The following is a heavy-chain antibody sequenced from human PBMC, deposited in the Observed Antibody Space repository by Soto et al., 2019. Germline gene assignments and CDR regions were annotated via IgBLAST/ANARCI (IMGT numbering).Heavy chain of an antibody. Sequence: SETLSLTCAVSGGSISSSNWWSWVRQPPEKGLEWIGEIYHSGSTNDNPSLKSRVTISVDKSNNQFSLKLSSVTAADTAVYYCARGRIGNWFDHWGPGTLVTVSS. V-gene: IGHV4-4*02. J-gene: IGHJ5*02. CDR3: ARGRIGNWFDH. CDR1: GGSISSSNW. D-gene: IGHD2-15*01. CDR2: IYHSGST.